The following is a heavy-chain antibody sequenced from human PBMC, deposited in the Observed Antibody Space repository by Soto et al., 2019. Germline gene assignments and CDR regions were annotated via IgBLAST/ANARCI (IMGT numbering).Heavy chain of an antibody. CDR2: IYYSGST. Sequence: QVQLQESGPGLVKPSQTLSLTCTVSGGSISSGGDYWSWIRQHPGKGLEWIGYIYYSGSTYYNPSLKRRVTISVDTSKNQFSLKLSSVTAADTAVYYCARGLDTMSLGGVAFDIWGQGTMVTVSS. D-gene: IGHD3-22*01. CDR1: GGSISSGGDY. J-gene: IGHJ3*02. V-gene: IGHV4-31*03. CDR3: ARGLDTMSLGGVAFDI.